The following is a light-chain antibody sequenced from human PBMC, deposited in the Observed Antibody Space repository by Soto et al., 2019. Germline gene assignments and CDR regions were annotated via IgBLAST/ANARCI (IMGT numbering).Light chain of an antibody. J-gene: IGKJ5*01. Sequence: DIVMTQSPDSLAVSLGERATINCKSGQSVLYSSIGKNSLAWYQQKPGQPPKLLISWASTRESGVPDRFSGSGSGTDFTLIISSLQVEDVAVYYCQQYNDSPPTFGQGTQREIK. CDR1: QSVLYSSIGKNS. CDR3: QQYNDSPPT. CDR2: WAS. V-gene: IGKV4-1*01.